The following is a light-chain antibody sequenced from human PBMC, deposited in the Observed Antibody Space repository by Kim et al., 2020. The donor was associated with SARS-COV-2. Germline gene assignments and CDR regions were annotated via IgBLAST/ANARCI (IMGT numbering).Light chain of an antibody. V-gene: IGKV3-20*01. Sequence: IVLTQSPDTLSVSPGERVTLSCRASQSVGSKYLAWYQQKPGQAPRLLIYGASTRATDIPDRFSGSGSGTDFTLTITRLETEDFALYYCQQYSSPRWTFGQETKVDIK. CDR1: QSVGSKY. CDR3: QQYSSPRWT. CDR2: GAS. J-gene: IGKJ1*01.